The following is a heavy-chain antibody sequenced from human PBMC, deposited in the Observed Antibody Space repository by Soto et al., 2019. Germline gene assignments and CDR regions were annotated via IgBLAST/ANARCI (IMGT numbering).Heavy chain of an antibody. D-gene: IGHD4-17*01. CDR2: INGDGSST. CDR1: GFAFSNYW. CDR3: ARFRVDGDPVP. J-gene: IGHJ5*02. Sequence: ELQLVQSGGGLVQPGVSLRLSCAASGFAFSNYWMHWVRQAPGKGLVWVSRINGDGSSTSYADSVRGRFTISRDNAENALYLRMNSLRPEDTALYYCARFRVDGDPVPWGQGTLVSVSS. V-gene: IGHV3-74*01.